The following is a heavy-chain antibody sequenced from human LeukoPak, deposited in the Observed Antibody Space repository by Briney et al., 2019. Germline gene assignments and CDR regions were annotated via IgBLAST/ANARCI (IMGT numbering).Heavy chain of an antibody. V-gene: IGHV3-53*01. CDR1: GFTFNTFA. CDR2: MNSGGET. CDR3: ARGGSMVRGVL. D-gene: IGHD3-10*01. Sequence: GGSLRLSCAASGFTFNTFAMNWVRQAPGKGLEWVSAMNSGGETYYADSVRGRFIISRDKSRNTLYLQMNSLRVDDTAVYYCARGGSMVRGVLWGQGTLVTVSS. J-gene: IGHJ4*02.